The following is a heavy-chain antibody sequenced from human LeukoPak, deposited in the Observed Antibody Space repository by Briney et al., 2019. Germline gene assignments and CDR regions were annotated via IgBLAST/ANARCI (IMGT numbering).Heavy chain of an antibody. J-gene: IGHJ4*02. CDR3: AKDSRPRSSWRGFDY. V-gene: IGHV3-11*01. CDR2: ISSSGSTI. CDR1: GFTFSDYY. D-gene: IGHD6-13*01. Sequence: GGSLRLSCAASGFTFSDYYMSWIRQAPGKGLEWVSYISSSGSTIYYADSVKGRFTISRDNAENSLYLQMNSLRAEDTALYYCAKDSRPRSSWRGFDYWGQGTLVTVSP.